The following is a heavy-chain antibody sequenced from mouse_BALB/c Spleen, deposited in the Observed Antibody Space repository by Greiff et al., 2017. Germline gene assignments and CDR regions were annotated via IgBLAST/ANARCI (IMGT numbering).Heavy chain of an antibody. CDR3: ARRITTVVGAMDY. CDR2: FSICGGST. D-gene: IGHD1-1*01. CDR1: GFTFSTYT. Sequence: EVQVEESGGGLVQPGGSLKLSCAAFGFTFSTYTMSWVRQTPEKRLEWVAHFSICGGSTYYPETVKGRVTLSRDNANNTLYLQMSRLKSEDTAMYYCARRITTVVGAMDYWGQGTSVTVSS. V-gene: IGHV5-12-2*01. J-gene: IGHJ4*01.